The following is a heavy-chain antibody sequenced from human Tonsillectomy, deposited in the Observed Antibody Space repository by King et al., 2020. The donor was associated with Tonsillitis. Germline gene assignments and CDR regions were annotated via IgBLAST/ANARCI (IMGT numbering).Heavy chain of an antibody. Sequence: VQLVESGGGLVKPGGSLRLACAASGFTFSTYSMNWVRQAPGKGLEWVSSISSSSSYIYYADSVKGRFTISRDNAKTSLYLQMNSLRAEDTAVYYCARYKSAYYTFDAFDFWGQGTMVTVSS. J-gene: IGHJ3*01. CDR3: ARYKSAYYTFDAFDF. V-gene: IGHV3-21*01. CDR1: GFTFSTYS. D-gene: IGHD3-3*01. CDR2: ISSSSSYI.